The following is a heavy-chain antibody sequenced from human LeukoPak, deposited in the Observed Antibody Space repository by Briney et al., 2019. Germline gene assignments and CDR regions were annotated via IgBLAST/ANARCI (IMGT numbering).Heavy chain of an antibody. D-gene: IGHD1-1*01. CDR1: GFTVSSTY. CDR2: IYRGGET. V-gene: IGHV3-66*01. J-gene: IGHJ3*02. CDR3: ARGIIAGTSGFAFDI. Sequence: GGSLRLSCVASGFTVSSTYMSWVRQAPGEGVEWVSVIYRGGETYYADSVKGRFTISRDNSKNTLYLQMDSLTLEDTAVYFCARGIIAGTSGFAFDIWGQGTMVTVSS.